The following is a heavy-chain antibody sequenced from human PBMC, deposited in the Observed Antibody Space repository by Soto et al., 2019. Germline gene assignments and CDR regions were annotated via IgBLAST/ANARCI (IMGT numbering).Heavy chain of an antibody. CDR3: AIKYYYGSGKWSNWFDP. CDR2: ISGSGGST. CDR1: GFTFSSYA. Sequence: GGSLRLSCAASGFTFSSYAMSWVRQAPGKGLEWVSAISGSGGSTYYADSVKGRFTISRDNSKNTLYLQMNSLRAEDTAVYYCAIKYYYGSGKWSNWFDPWGQGTLVTVSS. D-gene: IGHD3-10*01. J-gene: IGHJ5*02. V-gene: IGHV3-23*01.